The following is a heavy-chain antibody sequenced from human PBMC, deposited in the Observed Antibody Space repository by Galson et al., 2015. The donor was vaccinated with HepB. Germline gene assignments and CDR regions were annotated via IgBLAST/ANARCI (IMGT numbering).Heavy chain of an antibody. CDR2: FDPEDGET. CDR3: ATLPIVVVPGTWFDP. Sequence: SVKVSCKVSGYTLTELSMHWVRQAPGKGLEWMRGFDPEDGETIYAQKFQGRVTMTEDTSTDTAYMYLSSLRSEDTAVYYCATLPIVVVPGTWFDPWGQGTLVTVSS. D-gene: IGHD2-21*02. CDR1: GYTLTELS. V-gene: IGHV1-24*01. J-gene: IGHJ5*02.